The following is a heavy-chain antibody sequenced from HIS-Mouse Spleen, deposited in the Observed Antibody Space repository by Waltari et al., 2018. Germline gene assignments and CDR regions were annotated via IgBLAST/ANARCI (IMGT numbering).Heavy chain of an antibody. Sequence: QVQLVQSGAEVKKPGASVKVSCKAAGYTFTSYGISWVRPAPGQGLEWMGWISAYNGNTTYAQKLQGRVTMTTDTSTSTAYMELRSLRSDDTAVYYCARDRKVRPENYFDYWGQGTLVTVSS. D-gene: IGHD6-6*01. CDR3: ARDRKVRPENYFDY. CDR2: ISAYNGNT. CDR1: GYTFTSYG. V-gene: IGHV1-18*01. J-gene: IGHJ4*02.